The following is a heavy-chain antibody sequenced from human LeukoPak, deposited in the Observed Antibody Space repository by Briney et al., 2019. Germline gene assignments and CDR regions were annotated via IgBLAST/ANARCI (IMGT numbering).Heavy chain of an antibody. J-gene: IGHJ5*02. D-gene: IGHD1-26*01. Sequence: PGGSLRLSCAASGFTFSSYSMNWVRQAPGKGLEWVSYISSSSSTIYYADSVKGRFTISRDNAKNSLYLQMNSLRAEDTAVYYCARVTVGWFDPWGQGTLVTVSS. V-gene: IGHV3-48*01. CDR3: ARVTVGWFDP. CDR1: GFTFSSYS. CDR2: ISSSSSTI.